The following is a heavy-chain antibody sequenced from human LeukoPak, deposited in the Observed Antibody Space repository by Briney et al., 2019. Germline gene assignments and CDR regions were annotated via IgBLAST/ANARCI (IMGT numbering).Heavy chain of an antibody. J-gene: IGHJ5*02. CDR1: GYTFTSSD. V-gene: IGHV1-8*01. Sequence: GASVKVSCKASGYTFTSSDINWVRQATGQGLEWMGWMNPNSGNTGYAQKFQGRVTMTRNTSISTAYMELSSLRSEDTAVYYCARAPLYNWFDPWGQGPLVTVSS. CDR2: MNPNSGNT. CDR3: ARAPLYNWFDP.